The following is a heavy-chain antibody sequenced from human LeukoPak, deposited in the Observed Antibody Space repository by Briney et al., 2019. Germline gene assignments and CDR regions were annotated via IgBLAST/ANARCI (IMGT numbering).Heavy chain of an antibody. V-gene: IGHV3-30*14. CDR1: GFTFSSYA. D-gene: IGHD1-26*01. CDR2: ISYDGSNK. CDR3: ARDSGSYWGNAFDI. J-gene: IGHJ3*02. Sequence: GGSLRLSCAASGFTFSSYAMHWVRQAPGKGLEWVAVISYDGSNKYYADSVKGRFTISRDHSKNTLYLQMNSLRAEDTAVYYCARDSGSYWGNAFDIWGQGTMVTVSS.